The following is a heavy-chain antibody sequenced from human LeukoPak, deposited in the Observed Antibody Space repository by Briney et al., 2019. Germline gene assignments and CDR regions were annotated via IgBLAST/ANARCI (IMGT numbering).Heavy chain of an antibody. Sequence: SETLSLTCAVYGGSFSGHYWSWIRQPPGKGLEWIGEINHSGSTNYNPSLKSRVTISVDTSKNQFSLKLSSVTAADTAVYYCARKQWLVLVRWFDPWGQGTLVTVSS. CDR3: ARKQWLVLVRWFDP. J-gene: IGHJ5*02. D-gene: IGHD6-19*01. V-gene: IGHV4-34*01. CDR1: GGSFSGHY. CDR2: INHSGST.